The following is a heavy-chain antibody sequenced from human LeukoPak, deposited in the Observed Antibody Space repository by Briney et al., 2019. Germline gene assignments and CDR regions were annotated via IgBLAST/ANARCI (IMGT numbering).Heavy chain of an antibody. CDR2: IIPIFGTA. D-gene: IGHD6-13*01. CDR3: ARGVAAAGSSEFGY. Sequence: AASVKVSCKASGGTFSSYAISWVRQAPGQGLEWMGGIIPIFGTANYAQKFQGRVTITADESTSTAYMELSSLRSEDTAVYYCARGVAAAGSSEFGYWGQGTLVTVSS. J-gene: IGHJ4*02. V-gene: IGHV1-69*13. CDR1: GGTFSSYA.